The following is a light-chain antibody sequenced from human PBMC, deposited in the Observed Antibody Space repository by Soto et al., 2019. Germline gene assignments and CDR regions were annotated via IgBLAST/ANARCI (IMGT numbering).Light chain of an antibody. V-gene: IGLV2-11*01. CDR2: DVT. CDR1: SSDVGNYNH. Sequence: QSALTQPRSVSGSPGQSVTISCTGTSSDVGNYNHVSWHQQHPGKAPKLMIYDVTKRPSGVPDRFSGSKSGNTASLTISGLQAEDEADYYCCSYTGSYTFGVFGGGTQLTVL. CDR3: CSYTGSYTFGV. J-gene: IGLJ3*02.